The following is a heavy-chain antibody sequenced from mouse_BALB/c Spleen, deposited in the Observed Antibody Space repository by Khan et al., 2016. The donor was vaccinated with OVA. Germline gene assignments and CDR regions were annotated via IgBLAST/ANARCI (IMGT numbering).Heavy chain of an antibody. CDR1: GFPLSRYN. D-gene: IGHD2-14*01. CDR3: ARAYYRSDGYYAMDY. V-gene: IGHV2-6-4*01. CDR2: IWGGGGS. J-gene: IGHJ4*01. Sequence: QVQLQQSGPGLVAPSQSLSITCTVSGFPLSRYNIHWVRQPPGKGLEWLGMIWGGGGSDYNSTLKSRLSISKDNSKSQVFLKMNSLQTDDSAMYYCARAYYRSDGYYAMDYWGQGTSVTVSS.